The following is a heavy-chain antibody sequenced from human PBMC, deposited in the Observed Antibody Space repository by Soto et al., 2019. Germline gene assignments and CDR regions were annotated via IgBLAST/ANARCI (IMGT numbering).Heavy chain of an antibody. CDR3: AKYYYDSSGYYSGYYYGMDG. CDR1: GGTFSSYA. V-gene: IGHV1-69*01. Sequence: QVQLVQSGAEVKKPGSSVKVSCKASGGTFSSYAISWVRQAPGQGLEWMGGIIAIFGTANYAKKFQGRVTITADDSTSTAYMELGSLRCEDTAVYYCAKYYYDSSGYYSGYYYGMDGWGQGTTVTVSS. D-gene: IGHD3-22*01. CDR2: IIAIFGTA. J-gene: IGHJ6*02.